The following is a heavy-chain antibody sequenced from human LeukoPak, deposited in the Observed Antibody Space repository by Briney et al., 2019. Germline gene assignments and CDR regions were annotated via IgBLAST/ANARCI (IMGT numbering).Heavy chain of an antibody. CDR1: GFTFSSYG. V-gene: IGHV3-23*01. Sequence: PGGSLRLSCAASGFTFSSYGMSWVRQAPGKGLEWVSAISGSGGSTYYADSVKGRFTISRDNSKNTLYLQMNSLRAEDTALYYCTKEVTRYFSGLDGMDVWGKGTTVIISS. CDR2: ISGSGGST. CDR3: TKEVTRYFSGLDGMDV. J-gene: IGHJ6*04. D-gene: IGHD2-21*01.